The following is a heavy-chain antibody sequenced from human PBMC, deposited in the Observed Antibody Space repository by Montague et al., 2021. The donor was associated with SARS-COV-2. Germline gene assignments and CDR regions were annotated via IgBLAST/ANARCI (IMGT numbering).Heavy chain of an antibody. Sequence: ETLSLTCSVSGGSISSYYWGWIRQSPGTGLERIGYIFHSGITDYNPSLKGGVTISVDMSKNQFSLQLNSVTAADSAVYYCARTEYNWNDWFDPWGQGTLVTVS. V-gene: IGHV4-59*13. D-gene: IGHD1-20*01. CDR1: GGSISSYY. J-gene: IGHJ5*02. CDR3: ARTEYNWNDWFDP. CDR2: IFHSGIT.